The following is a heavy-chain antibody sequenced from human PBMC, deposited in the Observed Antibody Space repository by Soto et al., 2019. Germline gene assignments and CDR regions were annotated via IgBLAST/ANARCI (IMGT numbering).Heavy chain of an antibody. CDR1: GGSVSSGSYY. CDR3: ATGVVGAWGLYYYGMDV. V-gene: IGHV4-61*01. D-gene: IGHD1-26*01. J-gene: IGHJ6*02. CDR2: IYYSGST. Sequence: QVQLQESGPGLVKPSEALSLTCTVSGGSVSSGSYYWSWIRQPPGKGLEWIGYIYYSGSTNYNPSLKSRVTISVDTSKNQFSLKLSSVTAADTAVYYCATGVVGAWGLYYYGMDVWGQGTTVTVSS.